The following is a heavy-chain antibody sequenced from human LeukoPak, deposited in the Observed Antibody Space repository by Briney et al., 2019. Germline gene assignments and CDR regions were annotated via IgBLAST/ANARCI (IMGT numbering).Heavy chain of an antibody. Sequence: ASVKVSCKASGYTFTSYGMTWVRQAHRHGLEWMGWISAYNRNTNYAQKLQGRVTMITDTSTRTAYMELRSLRSDDTAVYYCARQVDIRMALPDYWGQGTLVTVSS. J-gene: IGHJ4*02. D-gene: IGHD5-12*01. CDR3: ARQVDIRMALPDY. CDR1: GYTFTSYG. V-gene: IGHV1-18*01. CDR2: ISAYNRNT.